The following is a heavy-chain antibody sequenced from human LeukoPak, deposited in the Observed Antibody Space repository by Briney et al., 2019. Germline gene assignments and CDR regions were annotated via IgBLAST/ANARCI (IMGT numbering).Heavy chain of an antibody. Sequence: SETLSLTCTVSGGSISSSSYYWGWIRQPPGKGLEWIGYVFYTGTTHYNPSLKSRVTISVDTSKNQFSLKLSSVTAADTAVYYCARGLWFGDENPPYFDYWGQGILVTVSS. CDR1: GGSISSSSYY. V-gene: IGHV4-61*05. J-gene: IGHJ4*02. CDR2: VFYTGTT. D-gene: IGHD3-10*01. CDR3: ARGLWFGDENPPYFDY.